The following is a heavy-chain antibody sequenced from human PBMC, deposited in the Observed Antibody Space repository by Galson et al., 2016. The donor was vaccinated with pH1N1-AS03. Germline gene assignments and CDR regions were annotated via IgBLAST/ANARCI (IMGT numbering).Heavy chain of an antibody. V-gene: IGHV2-5*02. CDR3: ARRRVEMSGNWYFDL. CDR1: GFSLSTTGVG. J-gene: IGHJ2*01. CDR2: IYWDDDG. Sequence: PALVKPTQTLTLTCSFSGFSLSTTGVGVGWIRQPPGKALEYLGLIYWDDDGRYRPSLNSRLTITKDTSKNQVLLRLTNVDPVDTGTYYCARRRVEMSGNWYFDLWGRGTLVTVSS. D-gene: IGHD3-10*01.